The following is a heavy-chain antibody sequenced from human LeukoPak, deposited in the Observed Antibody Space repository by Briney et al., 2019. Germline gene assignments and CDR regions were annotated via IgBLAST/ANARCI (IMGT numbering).Heavy chain of an antibody. CDR1: GFTFDDCG. D-gene: IGHD2-2*01. J-gene: IGHJ3*02. CDR2: INWNGGST. V-gene: IGHV3-20*04. CDR3: ASFLGYCSSVRCYGAFDI. Sequence: TGGSLRLSCAASGFTFDDCGMSWVRQAPGKGLEWVSGINWNGGSTGYADSVKGRFTISRDNAKNSLYLQMNSLSAEDTALYYCASFLGYCSSVRCYGAFDIWGQGTMVTVSS.